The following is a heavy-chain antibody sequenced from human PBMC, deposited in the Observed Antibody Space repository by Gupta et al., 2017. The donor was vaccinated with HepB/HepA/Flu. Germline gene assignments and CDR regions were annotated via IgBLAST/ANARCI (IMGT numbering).Heavy chain of an antibody. CDR1: GFTFSDHY. CDR3: FGGGY. D-gene: IGHD3-16*01. CDR2: SRNKASSYTT. Sequence: EVQLVESGGSLVQPGGSLRLSCAASGFTFSDHYISWVRQTPGKGLEWVGRSRNKASSYTTEYAAAVKDRFTISRDDPKNSLYLQMNSLRSEDTARYYCFGGGYWGQGTLVTVSS. V-gene: IGHV3-72*01. J-gene: IGHJ4*02.